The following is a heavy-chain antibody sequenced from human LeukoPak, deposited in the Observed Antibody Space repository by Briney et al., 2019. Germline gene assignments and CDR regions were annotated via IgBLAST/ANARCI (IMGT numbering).Heavy chain of an antibody. V-gene: IGHV1-3*01. D-gene: IGHD3-16*01. Sequence: ASVKVSCKASGYTFTSYAMHWVRQAPGQRLEWMGWINAGNGNTKYSQKFQGRVTITRDTSASTAYMELSRLRSDDTAVYYCARPLGSQGSYPLYNYWGQGTLVTVSS. CDR1: GYTFTSYA. J-gene: IGHJ4*02. CDR3: ARPLGSQGSYPLYNY. CDR2: INAGNGNT.